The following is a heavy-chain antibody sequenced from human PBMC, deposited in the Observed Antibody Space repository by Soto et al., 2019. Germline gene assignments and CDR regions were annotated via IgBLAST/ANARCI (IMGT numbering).Heavy chain of an antibody. CDR3: AGGGCSSTSCREDY. D-gene: IGHD2-2*01. Sequence: GGSLRLSWAASGFTVSSNYMSWVRQAPGKGLEWVSVIYSGGSTYYADSVKGRFTISRDNSKNTLYLQMNSLRAEDTAVYYCAGGGCSSTSCREDYWGQGTLVTVSS. J-gene: IGHJ4*02. CDR2: IYSGGST. CDR1: GFTVSSNY. V-gene: IGHV3-53*01.